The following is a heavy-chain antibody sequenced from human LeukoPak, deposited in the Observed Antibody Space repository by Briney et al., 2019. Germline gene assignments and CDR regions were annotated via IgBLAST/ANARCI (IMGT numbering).Heavy chain of an antibody. CDR2: IYYSGST. Sequence: SETLSLTCTVSGGSISSSSYYWGWIRQPPGKGLEWIGSIYYSGSTYYNPSLKSRVTISVDTSKNQFSLKLSSVTAADTAVYYCARLNGGYYFDYWGQGTLVTVSS. D-gene: IGHD3-16*01. CDR3: ARLNGGYYFDY. V-gene: IGHV4-39*07. J-gene: IGHJ4*02. CDR1: GGSISSSSYY.